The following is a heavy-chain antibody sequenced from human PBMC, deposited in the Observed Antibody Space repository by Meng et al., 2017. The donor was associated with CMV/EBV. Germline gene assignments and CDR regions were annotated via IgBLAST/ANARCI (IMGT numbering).Heavy chain of an antibody. V-gene: IGHV1-2*02. Sequence: YTFTGYYVHWVRQAPGQGLEWMGWINPNSGGTNYAQKFQGRVTMTRDTSISTAYMELSRLRSDDTAVYYCARDRGYYGSGSYQFDPWGQGTLVTVSS. J-gene: IGHJ5*02. CDR1: YTFTGYY. CDR2: INPNSGGT. CDR3: ARDRGYYGSGSYQFDP. D-gene: IGHD3-10*01.